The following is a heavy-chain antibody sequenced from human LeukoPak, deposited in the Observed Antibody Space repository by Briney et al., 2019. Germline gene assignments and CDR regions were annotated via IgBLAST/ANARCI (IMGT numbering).Heavy chain of an antibody. V-gene: IGHV3-48*02. J-gene: IGHJ4*02. CDR3: ASGTGGFY. Sequence: TGGSLTLSCAASGFTFSSYSMNWVRQAPGKGLEWVSYISSSSSTIYYADSVKGRFTISRDNAKNSLYLQMTSLRDEDTAVYYCASGTGGFYWGQGTLVTVSS. CDR1: GFTFSSYS. D-gene: IGHD3/OR15-3a*01. CDR2: ISSSSSTI.